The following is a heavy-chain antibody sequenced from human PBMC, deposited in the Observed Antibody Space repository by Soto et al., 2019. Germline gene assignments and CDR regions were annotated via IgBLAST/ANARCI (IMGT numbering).Heavy chain of an antibody. D-gene: IGHD4-4*01. CDR2: INPDGGGT. V-gene: IGHV1-46*01. Sequence: QVQLVQSGAEVKKPGASVKVSCKASGYTFTSYYMHWVRLAPGQGLEWMGIINPDGGGTSYAQQLQGRVIMTRDTSTSTVYMEMSSLRSEDTAVYYCAVGGNYLSMDVGGQGTTVTVSS. J-gene: IGHJ6*02. CDR1: GYTFTSYY. CDR3: AVGGNYLSMDV.